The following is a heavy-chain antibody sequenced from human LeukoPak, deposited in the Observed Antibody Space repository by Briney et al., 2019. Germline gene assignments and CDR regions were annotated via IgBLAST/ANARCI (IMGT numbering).Heavy chain of an antibody. D-gene: IGHD5/OR15-5a*01. Sequence: SQTLSLTFAISGDSVSSYSVAWNWIRQSPSRGLEWLGSTYYRSEWYHDYAVSVKGRISINSDASKNEFSLHLNSVTPEDTAVYYCARASGLRRVAWYFDLWGRGTLVAVSS. V-gene: IGHV6-1*01. CDR2: TYYRSEWYH. J-gene: IGHJ2*01. CDR1: GDSVSSYSVA. CDR3: ARASGLRRVAWYFDL.